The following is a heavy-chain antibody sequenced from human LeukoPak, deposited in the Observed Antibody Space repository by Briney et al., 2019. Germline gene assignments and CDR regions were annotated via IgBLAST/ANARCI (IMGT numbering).Heavy chain of an antibody. J-gene: IGHJ6*03. CDR3: ARGSSGYYYGYYYYYMDV. V-gene: IGHV4-34*01. Sequence: SETLSLTCAVYGGSFSGYYWSWIRQPPGKGLEWVGEINHSGSTNYNPSLKSRVTISVDTSKNQFSLKLSSVTAADTAVYYCARGSSGYYYGYYYYYMDVWGKGTTVTVSS. D-gene: IGHD3-22*01. CDR2: INHSGST. CDR1: GGSFSGYY.